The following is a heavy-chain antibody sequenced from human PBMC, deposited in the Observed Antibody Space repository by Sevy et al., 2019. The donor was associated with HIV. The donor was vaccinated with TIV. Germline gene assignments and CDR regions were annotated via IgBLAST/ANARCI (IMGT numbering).Heavy chain of an antibody. CDR3: ARDAGYSTVWYPGY. Sequence: GESLKISCAASAFTFSAHAMHWVRQAPGKGLEWVAVISYDGSSEYYADSVKGRFTISRDNSKNTFYLQMHGLRPDDTAVYYCARDAGYSTVWYPGYWGQGTLVTVSS. CDR2: ISYDGSSE. J-gene: IGHJ4*02. CDR1: AFTFSAHA. V-gene: IGHV3-30*03. D-gene: IGHD6-19*01.